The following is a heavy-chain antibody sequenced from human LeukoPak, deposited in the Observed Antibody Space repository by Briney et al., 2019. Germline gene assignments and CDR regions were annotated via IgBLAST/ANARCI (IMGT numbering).Heavy chain of an antibody. CDR1: GFTFSSYA. CDR3: ARARIQLWLLVADAFDI. CDR2: ISGSGGST. J-gene: IGHJ3*02. V-gene: IGHV3-23*01. Sequence: AGGSLRLSCAASGFTFSSYAMSWVRQAPGKGLEWVSAISGSGGSTYYADSVKGRFTISRDNAKNSLYLQMNSLRAEDTAVYYCARARIQLWLLVADAFDIWGQGTMVTVSS. D-gene: IGHD5-18*01.